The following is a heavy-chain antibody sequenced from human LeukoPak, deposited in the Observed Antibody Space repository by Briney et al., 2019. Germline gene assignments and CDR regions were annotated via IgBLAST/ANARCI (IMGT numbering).Heavy chain of an antibody. Sequence: GGSLRLSCAASGFTFSSYAMSWVRQAPGKGLEWVSAISGSGGSTYYADSVKGRFTISRDNSKDTLYLQMNSPRAEDTAVYYCAKYLGSSGYYSAERYWGQGTLVTVSS. J-gene: IGHJ4*02. CDR3: AKYLGSSGYYSAERY. CDR1: GFTFSSYA. CDR2: ISGSGGST. V-gene: IGHV3-23*01. D-gene: IGHD3-22*01.